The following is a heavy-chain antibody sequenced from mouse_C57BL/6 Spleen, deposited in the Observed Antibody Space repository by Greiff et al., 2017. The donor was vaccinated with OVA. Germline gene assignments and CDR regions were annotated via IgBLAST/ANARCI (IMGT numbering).Heavy chain of an antibody. Sequence: QVQLQQPGAELVKPGASVKLSCKASCFTLTSYWTQWVKQRPGQGLEWIGEIDPSDSYTNYNQKFKGKATLTVDTSSSTAYMQLSSLTSEDSAVYYCARGESEQGYWGQGTTLTVSS. J-gene: IGHJ2*01. CDR1: CFTLTSYW. V-gene: IGHV1-50*01. CDR3: ARGESEQGY. CDR2: IDPSDSYT.